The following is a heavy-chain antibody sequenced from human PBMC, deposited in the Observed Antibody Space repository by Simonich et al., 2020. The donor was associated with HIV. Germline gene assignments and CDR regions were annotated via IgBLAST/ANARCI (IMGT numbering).Heavy chain of an antibody. CDR3: ARAIFGVVIRNYGMDV. V-gene: IGHV3-33*01. J-gene: IGHJ6*02. Sequence: QVQLVESGGGVVQPGRSLRLSCAASGFTFSSYGMHWVRQAPGRGLGWGAVIWSDGSNKYNADSVKGRFTISRDNSKNTLYLQMNSLRAEDTAVYYCARAIFGVVIRNYGMDVWGQGTTVTVSS. D-gene: IGHD3-3*01. CDR2: IWSDGSNK. CDR1: GFTFSSYG.